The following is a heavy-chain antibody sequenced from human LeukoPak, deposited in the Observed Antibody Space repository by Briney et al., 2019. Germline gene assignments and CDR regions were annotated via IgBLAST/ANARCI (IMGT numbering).Heavy chain of an antibody. V-gene: IGHV3-7*01. CDR2: IKEDGSEK. CDR1: GFTFSSYW. Sequence: GGSLRLSCVGSGFTFSSYWMSWVRQAPGKGLEWVANIKEDGSEKYYVDSVKGRFTISRDNARNSVYLQMNSLRAEDTAVYCCAKDYGNDSSGFNYWGQGTLVTVSS. D-gene: IGHD3-22*01. J-gene: IGHJ4*02. CDR3: AKDYGNDSSGFNY.